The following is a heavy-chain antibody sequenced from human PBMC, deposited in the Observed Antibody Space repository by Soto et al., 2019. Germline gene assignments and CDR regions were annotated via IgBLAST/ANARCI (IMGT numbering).Heavy chain of an antibody. D-gene: IGHD2-8*02. CDR3: ARGGPTGGIGY. Sequence: QVQLVQSGAEVKKPGSSVKVSCKASGGTFSSYTISWVRQAPGQGLEWMGRIIPILGIANYAQKLQGRVTITADNTTSTAYMELSSLRSEDPAGYSCARGGPTGGIGYWGQGSLVTVSS. J-gene: IGHJ4*02. CDR1: GGTFSSYT. V-gene: IGHV1-69*02. CDR2: IIPILGIA.